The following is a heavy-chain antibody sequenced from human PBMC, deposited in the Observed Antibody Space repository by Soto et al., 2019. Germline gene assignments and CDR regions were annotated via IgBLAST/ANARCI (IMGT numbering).Heavy chain of an antibody. J-gene: IGHJ4*02. D-gene: IGHD6-13*01. CDR1: GYTFTSYA. CDR3: AGTGHSGIGACC. Sequence: QVQLVQSGAEVKKPGASVKVSCKASGYTFTSYAMHWVRQAPGQRLEWMGWINAGNGNTKYSQKFQGRVTITRDTSARTAYVERGSLRSEDRAVYYCAGTGHSGIGACCWAQGTLVTVSS. V-gene: IGHV1-3*01. CDR2: INAGNGNT.